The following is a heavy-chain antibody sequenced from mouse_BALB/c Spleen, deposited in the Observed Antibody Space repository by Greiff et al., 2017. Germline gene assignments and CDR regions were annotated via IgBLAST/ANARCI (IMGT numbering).Heavy chain of an antibody. J-gene: IGHJ3*01. CDR1: GFTFSSFG. V-gene: IGHV5-17*02. Sequence: EVKLMESGGGLVQPGGSRKLSCAASGFTFSSFGMHWVRQAPEKGLEWVAYISSGSSTIYYADTVKGRFTISRDNPKNTLFLQMTSLRSEDTAMYYCAREDWDVFAYWGQGTLVTVSA. CDR3: AREDWDVFAY. D-gene: IGHD4-1*01. CDR2: ISSGSSTI.